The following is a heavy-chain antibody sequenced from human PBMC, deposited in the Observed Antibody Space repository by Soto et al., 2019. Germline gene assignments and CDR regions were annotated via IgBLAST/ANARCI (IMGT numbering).Heavy chain of an antibody. J-gene: IGHJ4*02. CDR3: VSGNTGTTVTTRFDY. D-gene: IGHD4-17*01. V-gene: IGHV4-39*07. CDR1: ADSINSDKDY. Sequence: SETLSLTCSVSADSINSDKDYWGWIRQPPGKGLEWIGEINYSGSTNYNPSLKSRVTISVDTSKNQFSLKLSSVTAADTAVYYCVSGNTGTTVTTRFDYWGQGTLVTVSS. CDR2: INYSGST.